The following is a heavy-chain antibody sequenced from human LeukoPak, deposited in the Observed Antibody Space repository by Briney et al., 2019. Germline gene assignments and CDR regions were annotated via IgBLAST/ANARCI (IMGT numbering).Heavy chain of an antibody. CDR2: VSGSGGST. Sequence: GGSLRLSCAASGFTFTSYAMSWVRQAPGKGLEWVSAVSGSGGSTYYADSVKGRFTISRDNSKNTLYLEMNSLRAEDTAVYYCAKVASRAARRPFDYWGQGTLVTVSS. J-gene: IGHJ4*02. CDR1: GFTFTSYA. V-gene: IGHV3-23*01. D-gene: IGHD6-6*01. CDR3: AKVASRAARRPFDY.